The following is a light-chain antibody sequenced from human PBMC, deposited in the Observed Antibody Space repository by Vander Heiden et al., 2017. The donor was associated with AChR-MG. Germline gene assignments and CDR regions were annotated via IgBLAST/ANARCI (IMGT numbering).Light chain of an antibody. CDR3: SSYTSSSTWL. Sequence: QSALTQPASVSGSPGQSITIPCTGTSSDVGGYKYVSWYQQHPGKAPKLMIYDVSNRPSGISIRFSGSKSANTASLAISGLQAEDEADYYCSSYTSSSTWLFGGGTKLTVL. CDR1: SSDVGGYKY. J-gene: IGLJ3*02. V-gene: IGLV2-14*03. CDR2: DVS.